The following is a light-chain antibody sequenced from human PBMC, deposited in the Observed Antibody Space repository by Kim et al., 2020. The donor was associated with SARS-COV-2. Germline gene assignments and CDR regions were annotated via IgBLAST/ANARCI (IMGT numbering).Light chain of an antibody. J-gene: IGLJ3*02. CDR2: TNN. CDR1: SSNIGSNT. V-gene: IGLV1-44*01. Sequence: QSVLPQPPSASGTPGQRVTISCSGSSSNIGSNTVNWYQQLPGRAPKLLINTNNQGPSGVPDRFSGSKSGTSASLAISWLQSEDEADYYCASWDVSLNGWVFGGGTQLTVL. CDR3: ASWDVSLNGWV.